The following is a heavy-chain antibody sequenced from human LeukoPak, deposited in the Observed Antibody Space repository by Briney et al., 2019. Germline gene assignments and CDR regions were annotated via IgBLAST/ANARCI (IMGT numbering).Heavy chain of an antibody. Sequence: GGSLRLSCAASGFTFSSYSMNWVRQAPGKGLEWVSSISSSSSYIYYADSVKGRFTISRDNSKNTLYLQMNSLRAEDTAVYYCAKDVSYSSGWYNYFDYWGQGTLVTVSS. V-gene: IGHV3-21*04. CDR1: GFTFSSYS. CDR3: AKDVSYSSGWYNYFDY. CDR2: ISSSSSYI. J-gene: IGHJ4*02. D-gene: IGHD6-13*01.